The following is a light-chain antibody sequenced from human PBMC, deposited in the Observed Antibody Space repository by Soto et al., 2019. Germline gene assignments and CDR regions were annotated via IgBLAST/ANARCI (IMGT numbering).Light chain of an antibody. Sequence: EIVLTQSPATLSLSPGERATLSCRASQSVSSYLAWYQQKPGQAPRLLIYDASNRATGIPARFSGSGSGTDFPLTISSLEPEDFAVYYCQQRSSWPLLWTFGGGTKVVIK. CDR3: QQRSSWPLLWT. CDR1: QSVSSY. V-gene: IGKV3-11*01. J-gene: IGKJ4*01. CDR2: DAS.